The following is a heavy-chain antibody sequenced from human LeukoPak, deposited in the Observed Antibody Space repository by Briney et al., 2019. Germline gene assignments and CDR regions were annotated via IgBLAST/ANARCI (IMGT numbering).Heavy chain of an antibody. V-gene: IGHV3-9*01. D-gene: IGHD5-18*01. Sequence: AGRSLRLSCAASGFTFDDYAMHWVRQAPGKGLEWVSGISWNSGSIGYADSVKGRFTISRDNAKTSLYLQMNSLRAEDTALYYCAKSGMVTLGYFDYWGQGTLVTVSS. CDR1: GFTFDDYA. CDR2: ISWNSGSI. CDR3: AKSGMVTLGYFDY. J-gene: IGHJ4*02.